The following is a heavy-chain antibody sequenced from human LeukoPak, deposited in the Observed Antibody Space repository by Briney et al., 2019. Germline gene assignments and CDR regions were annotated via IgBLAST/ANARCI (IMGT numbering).Heavy chain of an antibody. Sequence: SETLSLTCTVSGGSISSSSYYWGWIRQPPGKGLEWIGSIYYSGSTYYNPSLKSRVTISVDKSKNQFSLKLSFVTAADTAVYYCASGQWLVLYWGQGTLVTVSS. CDR2: IYYSGST. CDR1: GGSISSSSYY. J-gene: IGHJ4*02. V-gene: IGHV4-39*07. D-gene: IGHD6-19*01. CDR3: ASGQWLVLY.